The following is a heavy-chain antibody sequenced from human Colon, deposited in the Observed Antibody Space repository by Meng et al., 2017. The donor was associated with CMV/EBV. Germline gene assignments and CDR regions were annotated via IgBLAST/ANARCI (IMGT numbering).Heavy chain of an antibody. D-gene: IGHD2-8*02. CDR2: ISSSSSTI. CDR1: GFTFSDYN. CDR3: AKIRKGGYCSGGSCFDT. J-gene: IGHJ5*02. V-gene: IGHV3-48*04. Sequence: GGSLRLSCAASGFTFSDYNMNWVRQAPGRGLEWVSYISSSSSTIYYADSVKGRFTISRDNSKNTVFLQMNSLRADDTGIYFCAKIRKGGYCSGGSCFDTWGQGTQVTVSS.